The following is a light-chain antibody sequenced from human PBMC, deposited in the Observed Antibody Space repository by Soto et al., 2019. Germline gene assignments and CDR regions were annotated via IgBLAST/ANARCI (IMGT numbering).Light chain of an antibody. CDR2: AAS. CDR3: QQGHSTPYT. V-gene: IGKV1-39*01. Sequence: DIQMTQSPSSLSASVGDRVTITCRAIQNIRNYLNWYQQKPGDAPKLLIYAASTLQGAVPSRFSGSGSGTDFTLTISSLQPVDFATYHCQQGHSTPYTFGQGTRLAI. J-gene: IGKJ2*01. CDR1: QNIRNY.